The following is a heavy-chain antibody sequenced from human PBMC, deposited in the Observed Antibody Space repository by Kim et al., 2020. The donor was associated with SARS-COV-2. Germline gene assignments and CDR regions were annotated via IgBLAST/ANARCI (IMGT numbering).Heavy chain of an antibody. Sequence: SETLSLTCTVSGGSVSSENFYWIWIRQSAGKGLEWIGEIHNSGTTNYNPSLKNRVTVSIDTSKSQFSLKLSSVTAADTAMYYCASSLSLIGATTFNYWGQGTLVTVSS. J-gene: IGHJ4*02. V-gene: IGHV4-61*01. CDR2: IHNSGTT. CDR1: GGSVSSENFY. D-gene: IGHD1-26*01. CDR3: ASSLSLIGATTFNY.